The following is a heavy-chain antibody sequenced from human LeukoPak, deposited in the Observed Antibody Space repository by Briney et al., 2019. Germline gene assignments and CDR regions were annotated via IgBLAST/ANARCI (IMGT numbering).Heavy chain of an antibody. CDR1: GYTFTGYY. D-gene: IGHD6-13*01. Sequence: ASVKVSCKASGYTFTGYYMHWVRQAPGQGLEWMGWINPNSGGTNYAQKLQGRVTMTTDTSTSTAYMELRSLRSDDTAVYYCARGFRSSRSGDYWGQGTLVTVSS. J-gene: IGHJ4*02. V-gene: IGHV1-2*02. CDR2: INPNSGGT. CDR3: ARGFRSSRSGDY.